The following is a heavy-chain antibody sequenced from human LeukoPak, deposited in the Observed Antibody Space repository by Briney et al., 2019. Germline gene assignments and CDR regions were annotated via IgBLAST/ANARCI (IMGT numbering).Heavy chain of an antibody. V-gene: IGHV4-34*01. Sequence: SETLSLTCAVYGGSFSGYYWSWIRQPPGKGLEWIGSIYHSGSTYYNPSLKSRVTISVDTSKNQFSLKLSSVTAADTAVYYCARGTKETLFDYWGQGTLVTVSS. CDR2: IYHSGST. J-gene: IGHJ4*02. CDR1: GGSFSGYY. CDR3: ARGTKETLFDY.